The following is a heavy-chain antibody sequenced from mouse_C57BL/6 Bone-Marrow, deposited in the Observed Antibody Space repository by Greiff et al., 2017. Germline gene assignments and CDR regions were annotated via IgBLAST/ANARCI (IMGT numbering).Heavy chain of an antibody. V-gene: IGHV5-6*01. CDR3: ARRRIPHWYFDV. CDR1: GFTFSSYG. J-gene: IGHJ1*03. Sequence: EVQLVESGGDLVKPGGSLKLSCAASGFTFSSYGMSWVRQTPDKRLEWVATLSSGGSYTYYPDSVQGRFTISRDNAKNNLYLQMSSLKSEDTAMYYCARRRIPHWYFDVWGTGTTVTASS. CDR2: LSSGGSYT.